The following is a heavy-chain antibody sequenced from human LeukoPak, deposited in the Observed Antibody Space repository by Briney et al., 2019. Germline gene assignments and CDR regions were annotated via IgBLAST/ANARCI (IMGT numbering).Heavy chain of an antibody. Sequence: PGGSLRLSCAASGFTFSSYGMSWVGQAPGKGLEWVSAISGSGGSTYYADSVKGRFTISRDNSKNTLYLQMNSLRAEDTAVYYCAKDIIAAAGTNFDYWGQGTLVTVSS. D-gene: IGHD6-13*01. CDR2: ISGSGGST. V-gene: IGHV3-23*01. CDR3: AKDIIAAAGTNFDY. CDR1: GFTFSSYG. J-gene: IGHJ4*02.